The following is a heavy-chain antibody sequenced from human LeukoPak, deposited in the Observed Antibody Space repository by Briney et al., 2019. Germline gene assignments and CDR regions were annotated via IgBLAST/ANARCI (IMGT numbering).Heavy chain of an antibody. J-gene: IGHJ5*02. CDR1: GASISRYY. D-gene: IGHD2-2*01. V-gene: IGHV4-59*01. CDR3: ARHIVVVPETWFDP. Sequence: SETLSLTCTVSGASISRYYWSWIRQPPGKGLEWIGYLSNSGSTNYNPSLKSRVTISIDTSKNQFSLKLSSVTTADTAVYFCARHIVVVPETWFDPWGQGTLVIVSS. CDR2: LSNSGST.